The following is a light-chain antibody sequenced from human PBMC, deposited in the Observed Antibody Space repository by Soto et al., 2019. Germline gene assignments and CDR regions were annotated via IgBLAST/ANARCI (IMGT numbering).Light chain of an antibody. CDR3: QHYYSYPWT. Sequence: AVLLTQSPSSFSASTGDRATITCRASQDIHNYLAWYQQVPGKAPKLLLYAASILQTGVPSRFSGSGSGTDFTLTIDGLQSEDCATYFCQHYYSYPWTFGQGTTVE. CDR1: QDIHNY. V-gene: IGKV1-8*01. CDR2: AAS. J-gene: IGKJ1*01.